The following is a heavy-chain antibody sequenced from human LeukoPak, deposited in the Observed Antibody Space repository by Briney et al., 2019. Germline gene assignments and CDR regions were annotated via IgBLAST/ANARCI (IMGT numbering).Heavy chain of an antibody. CDR2: IRQDGSEN. CDR1: GFTFGTYW. D-gene: IGHD2-8*02. V-gene: IGHV3-7*01. Sequence: GGSLRLSCAASGFTFGTYWMSWVRQAPGKGLEWVATIRQDGSENHYVDSVAGRFTISRDNAKNTLYLQMNSLRADDTAVYYCSWDHTGKEDIWGQGTMVTVSS. J-gene: IGHJ3*02. CDR3: SWDHTGKEDI.